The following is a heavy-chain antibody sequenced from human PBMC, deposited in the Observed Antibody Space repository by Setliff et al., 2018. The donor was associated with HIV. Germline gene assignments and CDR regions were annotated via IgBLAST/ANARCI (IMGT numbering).Heavy chain of an antibody. J-gene: IGHJ4*02. CDR2: IYYNGNT. CDR3: AREIYGGNSRPFDY. V-gene: IGHV4-59*01. CDR1: GGSITGYF. D-gene: IGHD4-17*01. Sequence: SETLSLTCTVSGGSITGYFWNWIRQSPGKGLEWIGYIYYNGNTNYNPSLKSRGTISVDTSKNQFSLKLTSETAADTAVYYCAREIYGGNSRPFDYWGQGTLVTVSS.